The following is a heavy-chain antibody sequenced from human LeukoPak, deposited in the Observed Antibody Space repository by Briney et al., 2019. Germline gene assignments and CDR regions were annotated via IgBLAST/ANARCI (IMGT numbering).Heavy chain of an antibody. J-gene: IGHJ5*02. CDR1: GGTFSSYA. V-gene: IGHV1-69*05. CDR2: IIPIFGTA. CDR3: ARDDEWYGSGSYYRFDP. Sequence: SVKVSCKASGGTFSSYAISWVRQAPGQGLEWMGRIIPIFGTANYAQKFQGRVTITTDESTSTAYMELSSLGSEDTAVYYCARDDEWYGSGSYYRFDPWGQGTLVTVSS. D-gene: IGHD3-10*01.